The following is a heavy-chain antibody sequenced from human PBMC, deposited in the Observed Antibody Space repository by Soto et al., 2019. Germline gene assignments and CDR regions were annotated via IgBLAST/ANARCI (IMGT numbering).Heavy chain of an antibody. D-gene: IGHD1-26*01. CDR2: IYYSGST. CDR3: ARFTVSYDYYYYYGMDV. J-gene: IGHJ6*02. Sequence: QVQLQESGPGLVKPSQTLSLTCTVSGGSISSGGYYWSWIRQHPGKGLEWIGYIYYSGSTYYNPSLKSRVTISVDTSKNQFSLKLSSVTAADTAVYYCARFTVSYDYYYYYGMDVWGQGTTVTVSS. V-gene: IGHV4-31*03. CDR1: GGSISSGGYY.